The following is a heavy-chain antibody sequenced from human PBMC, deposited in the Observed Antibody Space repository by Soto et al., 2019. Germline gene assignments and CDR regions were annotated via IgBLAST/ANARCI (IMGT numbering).Heavy chain of an antibody. D-gene: IGHD2-15*01. CDR2: ISYDGSNK. CDR3: AKDNCSGGSCYIFDY. J-gene: IGHJ4*02. CDR1: GFTFSSYG. Sequence: GGSLRLSCAASGFTFSSYGMHWVRQAPGKGLEWVAVISYDGSNKYYADSVKGRFTISRDNSKNTLYLQMNSLRAEDTSVYYCAKDNCSGGSCYIFDYWGQGTLVTVSS. V-gene: IGHV3-30*18.